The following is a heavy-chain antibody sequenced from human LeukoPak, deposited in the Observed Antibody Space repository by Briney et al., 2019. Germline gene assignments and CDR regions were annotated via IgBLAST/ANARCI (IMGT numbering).Heavy chain of an antibody. J-gene: IGHJ4*02. D-gene: IGHD3-10*01. V-gene: IGHV3-23*01. CDR3: AKGGSGPQVHFDY. Sequence: PGTSLRLSCAGSGFTFSSYAIHWVRQAPGKGLDWVSAISGSGGSTYYADSVKGRFTISRDNSKNTLYLQMNSLRAEDTAVYYCAKGGSGPQVHFDYWGQGTLVTVSS. CDR2: ISGSGGST. CDR1: GFTFSSYA.